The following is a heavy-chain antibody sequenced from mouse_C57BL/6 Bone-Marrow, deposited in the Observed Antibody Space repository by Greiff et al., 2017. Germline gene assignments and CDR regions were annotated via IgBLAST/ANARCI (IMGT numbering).Heavy chain of an antibody. D-gene: IGHD1-1*01. Sequence: QVQLQQPGAELVKPGASVKMSCKASGYTFTSYWITWVKQRPGQGLEWIGDIYPGSGSTNYNEKFKSKATLTVDTSSSTAYMQRSSLTSEDSAVYYCARRAHYYGSSYEGYWGQGTTLTVSS. J-gene: IGHJ2*01. V-gene: IGHV1-55*01. CDR1: GYTFTSYW. CDR2: IYPGSGST. CDR3: ARRAHYYGSSYEGY.